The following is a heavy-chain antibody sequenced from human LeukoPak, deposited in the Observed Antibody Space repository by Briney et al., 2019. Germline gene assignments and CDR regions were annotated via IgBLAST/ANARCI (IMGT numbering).Heavy chain of an antibody. CDR3: ARAAYCGANCYYYFDY. CDR2: INHSGRT. D-gene: IGHD2-21*01. CDR1: GGSFSGDY. J-gene: IGHJ4*02. V-gene: IGHV4-34*01. Sequence: SETLSLTCVVYGGSFSGDYWSWIRQPPGRGLEWIGEINHSGRTNYNPSLKSRVTISVDTSTNQFSLKLSSVTAADTAVYYCARAAYCGANCYYYFDYWGQGTLVTVSS.